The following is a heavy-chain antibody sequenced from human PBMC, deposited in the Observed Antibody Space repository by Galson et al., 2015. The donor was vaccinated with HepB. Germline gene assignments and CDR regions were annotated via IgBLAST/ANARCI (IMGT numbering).Heavy chain of an antibody. CDR2: ISADNGNT. Sequence: SVKVSCKASGYTFTSYGISWVRQAPGQGLEWMGWISADNGNTKYAQKLQGRVTMTTDTSTSTAYMELRSLRSDDTAVYYCARLFYHQYDSSGYSWFDPWGQGTLVTVSS. D-gene: IGHD3-22*01. J-gene: IGHJ5*02. V-gene: IGHV1-18*01. CDR3: ARLFYHQYDSSGYSWFDP. CDR1: GYTFTSYG.